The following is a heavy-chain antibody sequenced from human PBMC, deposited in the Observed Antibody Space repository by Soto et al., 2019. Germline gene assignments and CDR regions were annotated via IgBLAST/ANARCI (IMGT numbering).Heavy chain of an antibody. CDR1: GGSISSGGYY. CDR3: ARDSVGTADY. J-gene: IGHJ4*02. CDR2: IYYSGST. Sequence: QVQLQESGPGLVKPSQTLSLTCTVSGGSISSGGYYWRWIRQHPGKGLEWIGYIYYSGSTYYNPSHHSRVTISVDTSKNQFSLKLSSVTAADTAVYYCARDSVGTADYWGQGTLVTVSS. D-gene: IGHD1-1*01. V-gene: IGHV4-31*03.